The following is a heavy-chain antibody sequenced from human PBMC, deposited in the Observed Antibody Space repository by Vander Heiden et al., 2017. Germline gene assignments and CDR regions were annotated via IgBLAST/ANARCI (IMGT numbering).Heavy chain of an antibody. Sequence: QVQLVESGGGVVQPGRSLRLSCAASGCSFSTYAMHWVRQAPGKGLEWGAVISYDGNNKYYADSVKGRFTISRDNSDSTLYLQMNSLGVEDTAVYYCAKVFNGYVQSSHYFDQWGQGTLVTVSS. CDR3: AKVFNGYVQSSHYFDQ. J-gene: IGHJ4*02. CDR2: ISYDGNNK. D-gene: IGHD2-8*01. V-gene: IGHV3-30*18. CDR1: GCSFSTYA.